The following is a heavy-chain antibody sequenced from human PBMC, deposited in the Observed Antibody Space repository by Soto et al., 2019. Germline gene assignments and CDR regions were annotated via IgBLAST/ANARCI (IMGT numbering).Heavy chain of an antibody. J-gene: IGHJ4*02. Sequence: SQTLSLTCVISGDSVSSNSAAWNWIRQSPSRGLEWLGSTYYMSKWYNDYAVSVKSRITINPDTSKNQFSLQLNSVTPEDTAVYYCARELHQDRVYSSNWYVTYYFDNWGQGTMVTVSS. CDR3: ARELHQDRVYSSNWYVTYYFDN. V-gene: IGHV6-1*01. CDR2: TYYMSKWYN. CDR1: GDSVSSNSAA. D-gene: IGHD6-13*01.